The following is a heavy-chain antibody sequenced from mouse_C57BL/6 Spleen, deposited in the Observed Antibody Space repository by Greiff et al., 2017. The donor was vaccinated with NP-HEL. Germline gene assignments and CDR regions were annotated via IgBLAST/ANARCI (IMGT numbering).Heavy chain of an antibody. V-gene: IGHV6-6*01. CDR3: TRRDSNYGPFAY. CDR1: GFTFSDAW. CDR2: IRNKANNHAT. J-gene: IGHJ3*01. D-gene: IGHD2-5*01. Sequence: EVKLVESGGGLVQPGGSMKLSCAASGFTFSDAWMDWVRQSPEKGLEWVAEIRNKANNHATYYAESVKGRFTISRDDSKSSVYLQMSSLRAEDTGIYYCTRRDSNYGPFAYWGQGTLVTVSA.